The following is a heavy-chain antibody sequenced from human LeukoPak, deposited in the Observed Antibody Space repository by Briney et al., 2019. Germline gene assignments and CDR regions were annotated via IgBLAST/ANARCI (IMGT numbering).Heavy chain of an antibody. J-gene: IGHJ5*02. Sequence: SETRSLTCAVYGGSVSGYYWTLIRQTPGKGLEWIGEISHTGLTGSNPSLKSRVSIFVDSSKKQFSLRMTSVTAADTGVYYCARVPDITARPCDTWGPGTLVTVSS. CDR2: ISHTGLT. D-gene: IGHD1-1*01. CDR3: ARVPDITARPCDT. V-gene: IGHV4-34*01. CDR1: GGSVSGYY.